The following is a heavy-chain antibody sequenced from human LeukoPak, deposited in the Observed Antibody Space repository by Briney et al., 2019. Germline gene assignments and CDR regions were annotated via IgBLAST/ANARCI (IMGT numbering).Heavy chain of an antibody. J-gene: IGHJ1*01. CDR2: ISGSGGST. Sequence: GGSLRLSCAASGFTFSSYAMSWVRQAPGKGLEWVSAISGSGGSTYYADPVKGRFTISRDNSKNTLYLQMNSLKTEDTAVYYCTTVDWNDEHFQHWGQGTLVTVSS. D-gene: IGHD1-1*01. CDR3: TTVDWNDEHFQH. CDR1: GFTFSSYA. V-gene: IGHV3-23*01.